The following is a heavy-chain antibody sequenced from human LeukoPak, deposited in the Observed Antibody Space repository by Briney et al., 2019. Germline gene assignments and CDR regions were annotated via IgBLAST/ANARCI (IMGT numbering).Heavy chain of an antibody. D-gene: IGHD2-2*01. CDR2: IRSKAYGGTT. CDR1: GFTFGDYA. J-gene: IGHJ5*02. CDR3: TRDLSAYCSSTSCYNWFDP. V-gene: IGHV3-49*04. Sequence: PGGSLRLSCTASGFTFGDYAMSWVRQAPGKGLEWVGFIRSKAYGGTTEYAASVKGRFTISRDDSKSIAYLQMNSLKTEDIAVYYCTRDLSAYCSSTSCYNWFDPWGQGTLVTVSS.